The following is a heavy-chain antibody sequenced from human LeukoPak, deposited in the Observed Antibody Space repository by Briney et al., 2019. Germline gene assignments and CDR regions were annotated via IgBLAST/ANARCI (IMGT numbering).Heavy chain of an antibody. J-gene: IGHJ4*02. D-gene: IGHD4-17*01. V-gene: IGHV3-7*03. CDR1: GFTFGSYW. CDR3: ASPRYGVTFDY. Sequence: GGSLRLSCAAPGFTFSSSGFTFGSYWMSWVRQAPGKGLEWLANIKHDGSETYYVDSVKGRFTISRDNAKNSLYLQMNSLRVEDTAVYFCASPRYGVTFDYWGQGTLVTVSS. CDR2: IKHDGSET.